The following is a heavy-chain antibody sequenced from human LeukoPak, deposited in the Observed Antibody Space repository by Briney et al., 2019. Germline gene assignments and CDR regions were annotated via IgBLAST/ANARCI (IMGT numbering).Heavy chain of an antibody. D-gene: IGHD4-23*01. CDR2: INWNGGST. V-gene: IGHV3-20*04. CDR1: GFTFSSYA. Sequence: GGSLRLSCAASGFTFSSYAMSWVRQAPGKGLEWVSGINWNGGSTGYADSVKGRFTISRDNAKNSLYLQMNSLRAEDTALYYCARTTVGADDAFDIWGQGTMVTVSS. CDR3: ARTTVGADDAFDI. J-gene: IGHJ3*02.